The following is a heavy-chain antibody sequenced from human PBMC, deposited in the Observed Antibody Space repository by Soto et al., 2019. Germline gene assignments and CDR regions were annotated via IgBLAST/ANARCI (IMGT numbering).Heavy chain of an antibody. J-gene: IGHJ6*02. CDR1: GGSISSNNW. D-gene: IGHD1-7*01. CDR3: ARDRLELSPYHSHYGVDV. Sequence: QVQLQESGPGLVKPSGTLSLTCAVSGGSISSNNWWTWIRQPPGKGLEWIGEIYHSGKTNYNPSLKSRVTISLDKSQNHFSLKLSSVTAADTAVYYCARDRLELSPYHSHYGVDVWGQGTTVTVSS. CDR2: IYHSGKT. V-gene: IGHV4-4*02.